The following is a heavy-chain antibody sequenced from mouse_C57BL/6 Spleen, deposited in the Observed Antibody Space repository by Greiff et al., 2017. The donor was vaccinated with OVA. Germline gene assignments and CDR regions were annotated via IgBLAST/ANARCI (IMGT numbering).Heavy chain of an antibody. Sequence: VQLKQSGPGLVKPSQSLSLTCSVTGYSITSGYYWNWIRQFPGNKLEWMGYISYDGSNNYNPSLKNRISITRDTSKNQFFLKLNSVTTEDTATYYCARGGYYGNYDWFAYWGQGTLVTVSA. J-gene: IGHJ3*01. V-gene: IGHV3-6*01. CDR3: ARGGYYGNYDWFAY. CDR2: ISYDGSN. D-gene: IGHD2-1*01. CDR1: GYSITSGYY.